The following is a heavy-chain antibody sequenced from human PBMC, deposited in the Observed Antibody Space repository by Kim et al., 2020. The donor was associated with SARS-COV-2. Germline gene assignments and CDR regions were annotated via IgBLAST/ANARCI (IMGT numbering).Heavy chain of an antibody. Sequence: TSAQKLQGRVTMTTDTSTSTAYMELRSLRSDDTAVYYCARDLDYGDNTDYWGQGTLVTVSS. D-gene: IGHD4-17*01. CDR3: ARDLDYGDNTDY. J-gene: IGHJ4*02. V-gene: IGHV1-18*01.